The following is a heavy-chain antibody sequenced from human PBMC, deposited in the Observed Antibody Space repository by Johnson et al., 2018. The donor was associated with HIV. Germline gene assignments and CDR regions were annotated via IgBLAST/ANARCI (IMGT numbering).Heavy chain of an antibody. CDR1: GFSFSNAW. V-gene: IGHV3-15*01. Sequence: QLVESGGGLVKPGGSLRLSCAASGFSFSNAWMSWVRQAPGKGLEWVGRIKSKTDGGTTYYAAPVKGRFTITRDDSKNTLYLQMNSLKTEDTAVYYCTPDGYNLGGAFDIWGQGTMVTVSS. J-gene: IGHJ3*02. CDR3: TPDGYNLGGAFDI. D-gene: IGHD5-24*01. CDR2: IKSKTDGGTT.